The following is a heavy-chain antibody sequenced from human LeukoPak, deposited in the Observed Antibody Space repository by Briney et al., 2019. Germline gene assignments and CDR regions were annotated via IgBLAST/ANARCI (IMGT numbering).Heavy chain of an antibody. CDR3: ARDVAY. CDR2: ISSSSSTI. J-gene: IGHJ4*02. V-gene: IGHV3-48*01. Sequence: GGSLRPSCAASGFTFSSYSMNWVRQAPGKGLEWVSYISSSSSTIYYADSVKGRFTISRDNAKNSLYLQMNSLRAEDTAVYYCARDVAYWGQGTLVTVSS. D-gene: IGHD5-12*01. CDR1: GFTFSSYS.